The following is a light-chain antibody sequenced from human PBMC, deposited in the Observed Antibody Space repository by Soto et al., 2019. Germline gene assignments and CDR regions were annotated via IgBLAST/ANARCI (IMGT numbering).Light chain of an antibody. CDR3: QSFDSDLSAFV. Sequence: QSVLTQAPSISGAPGQRVTISCTGSSSNIGAGYDVHWFQQFPGTAPRLLIYGNNNRPSGVPDRFSGSESGTSASLAIAGLQAGDEAIHYCQSFDSDLSAFVFGTGTKVTVL. V-gene: IGLV1-40*01. CDR2: GNN. CDR1: SSNIGAGYD. J-gene: IGLJ1*01.